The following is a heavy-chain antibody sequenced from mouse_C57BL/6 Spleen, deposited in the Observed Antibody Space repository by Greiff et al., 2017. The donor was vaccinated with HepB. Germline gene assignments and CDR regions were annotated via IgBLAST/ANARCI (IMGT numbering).Heavy chain of an antibody. D-gene: IGHD2-4*01. Sequence: EVQLQQSGPELVKPGASVKIPCKASGYTFTDYNMDWVKQSHGKSLEWIGDINPNNGGTIYNQKFKGKATLTVDKSSSTAYMELRSLTSEDTAVYYGASEKSYYDKGYFDYWGQGTTLTVSS. J-gene: IGHJ2*01. CDR3: ASEKSYYDKGYFDY. V-gene: IGHV1-18*01. CDR1: GYTFTDYN. CDR2: INPNNGGT.